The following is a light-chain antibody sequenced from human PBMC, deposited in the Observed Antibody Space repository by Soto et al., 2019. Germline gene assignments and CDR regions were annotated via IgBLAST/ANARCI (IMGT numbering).Light chain of an antibody. CDR2: GAS. V-gene: IGKV3-20*01. Sequence: EILLTQSPGTLSFSPGGRATPSCRASQSVSNYLAWYQRKPGQAPRLLIYGASSRATGIPDRFSGSGSGTDFTLTISRLEPEDFAVYYCHQYGGSPQTFGQGTKVDIK. J-gene: IGKJ1*01. CDR3: HQYGGSPQT. CDR1: QSVSNY.